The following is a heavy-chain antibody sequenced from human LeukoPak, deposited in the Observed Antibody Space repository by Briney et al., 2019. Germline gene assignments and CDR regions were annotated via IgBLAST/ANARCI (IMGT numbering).Heavy chain of an antibody. CDR1: GFTFSSYG. Sequence: GSLRLSCAASGFTFSSYGMHWVRQAPGKGLEWVAVIWYDGSNKYYADSVKGRFTISRDNSKNTLYLQMNSLRAEDTAVYYCAREPPHSSSLDYWGQGTLSPSPQ. D-gene: IGHD6-13*01. CDR3: AREPPHSSSLDY. CDR2: IWYDGSNK. J-gene: IGHJ4*02. V-gene: IGHV3-33*01.